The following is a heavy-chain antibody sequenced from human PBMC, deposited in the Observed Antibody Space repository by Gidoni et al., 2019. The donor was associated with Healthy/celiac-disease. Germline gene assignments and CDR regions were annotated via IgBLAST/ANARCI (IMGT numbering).Heavy chain of an antibody. CDR3: TRLGDYGGNYDAFDI. J-gene: IGHJ3*02. Sequence: EVQLVESGGGLVQPGGSLKLSCAASGFTFSGSAMHWVRQASGKGLEWVGRIRSKANSYATAYAASVKGRFTISRDDSKNTAYLQMNSLKTEDTAVYYCTRLGDYGGNYDAFDIWGQGTMVTVSS. V-gene: IGHV3-73*02. D-gene: IGHD4-17*01. CDR1: GFTFSGSA. CDR2: IRSKANSYAT.